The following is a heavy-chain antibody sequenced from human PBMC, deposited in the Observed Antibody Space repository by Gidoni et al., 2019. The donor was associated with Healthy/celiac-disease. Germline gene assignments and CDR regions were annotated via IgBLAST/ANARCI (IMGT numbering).Heavy chain of an antibody. CDR2: ISAYNGNT. Sequence: QLVQSGAEVKKPGASVKVSCKASGYTFTSYGISWVRQAPGQGLEWMGWISAYNGNTNYAQKLQGRVTMTTDTSTSTAYMELRSLRSDDTAVYYCAGQRRITIFGQRTDWFDPWGQGTLVTVSS. J-gene: IGHJ5*02. CDR3: AGQRRITIFGQRTDWFDP. D-gene: IGHD3-3*01. CDR1: GYTFTSYG. V-gene: IGHV1-18*01.